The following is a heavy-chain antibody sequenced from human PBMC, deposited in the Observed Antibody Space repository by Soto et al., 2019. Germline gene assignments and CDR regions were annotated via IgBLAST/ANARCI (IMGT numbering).Heavy chain of an antibody. CDR2: ISAHNGNT. V-gene: IGHV1-18*01. CDR1: GYGFTTYG. CDR3: ARGRYGDY. D-gene: IGHD1-1*01. J-gene: IGHJ4*02. Sequence: QVHLVQSGAAVKKPGASVKVSCKGSGYGFTTYGITWVRQAPGQGLEWMAWISAHNGNTNYAQKLXGXCXXTRDTSTSTAYMELRSLRSDDTAVYYCARGRYGDYWGQGALVTVSS.